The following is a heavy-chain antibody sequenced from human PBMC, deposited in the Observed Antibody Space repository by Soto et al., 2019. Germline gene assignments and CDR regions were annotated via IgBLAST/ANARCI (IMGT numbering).Heavy chain of an antibody. CDR1: GGSISSGGYY. CDR3: ARDRECSGGTRYNSFDY. CDR2: IYYNAIT. D-gene: IGHD2-15*01. Sequence: SEALSLTCNVSGGSISSGGYYRCWIRQHPWKGLEWVGYIYYNAITCYNPSLQSRVTISVDTPKNQFPLKLSSVTAADTAVYYCARDRECSGGTRYNSFDYWGQGTLATDSS. J-gene: IGHJ4*02. V-gene: IGHV4-31*03.